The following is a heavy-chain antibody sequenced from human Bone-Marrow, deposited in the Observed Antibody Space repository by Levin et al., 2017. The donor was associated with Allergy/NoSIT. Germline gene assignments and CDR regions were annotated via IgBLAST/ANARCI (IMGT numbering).Heavy chain of an antibody. D-gene: IGHD3-10*01. CDR1: GVTSNNYT. V-gene: IGHV3-21*01. J-gene: IGHJ6*02. CDR2: ISSSSAYI. Sequence: GGSLRLSCAVSGVTSNNYTLTWVRQPPGKGLEWVSSISSSSAYIHYADSVKGRFTVSRDNAEKSLYLQMNSLRAEDTAIYYFSSRITAPGGLDVWGQGTAVTVSS. CDR3: SSRITAPGGLDV.